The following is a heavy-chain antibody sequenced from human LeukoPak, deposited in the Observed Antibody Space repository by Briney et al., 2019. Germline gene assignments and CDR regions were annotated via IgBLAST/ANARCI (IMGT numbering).Heavy chain of an antibody. V-gene: IGHV3-30*18. CDR1: GFTFSSYG. Sequence: GGPLRLSCAASGFTFSSYGMHWVRQAPGKGLEWVAVISYDGSNKYYADSVKGRFTISRDNSKNTLYLQMNSLRAEDTAVYYCAKGDSWRSYPHEGYYFDYWGQGTLVTVSS. CDR2: ISYDGSNK. J-gene: IGHJ4*02. CDR3: AKGDSWRSYPHEGYYFDY. D-gene: IGHD3-16*02.